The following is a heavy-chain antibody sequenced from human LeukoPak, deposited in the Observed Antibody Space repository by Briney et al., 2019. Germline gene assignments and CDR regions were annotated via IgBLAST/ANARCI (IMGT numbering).Heavy chain of an antibody. V-gene: IGHV3-33*01. CDR3: ARDSYGDYELGSDY. CDR1: GFTFSSYG. CDR2: IWYDGSNK. D-gene: IGHD4-17*01. J-gene: IGHJ4*02. Sequence: PGGSLRLSCAASGFTFSSYGMHWVRQAPGKGLEWVVVIWYDGSNKYYADSVKGRFTISRDNSKNTLYLQMNSLRAEDTAVYYCARDSYGDYELGSDYWGQGTLVTVSS.